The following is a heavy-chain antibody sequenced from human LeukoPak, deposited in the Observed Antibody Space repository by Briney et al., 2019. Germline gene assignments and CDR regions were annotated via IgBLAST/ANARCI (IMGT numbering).Heavy chain of an antibody. CDR3: ARALEGGYSYGYSDY. CDR2: INHSGST. V-gene: IGHV4-34*01. D-gene: IGHD5-18*01. CDR1: GGSFSGYY. Sequence: SETLSLTCAVYGGSFSGYYWSWIRQPPGKGLEWIGEINHSGSTNYNPSLKSRVTISVDTSKNQFSLKLSSVTAADTAVYYCARALEGGYSYGYSDYWGQGTLVTVSS. J-gene: IGHJ4*02.